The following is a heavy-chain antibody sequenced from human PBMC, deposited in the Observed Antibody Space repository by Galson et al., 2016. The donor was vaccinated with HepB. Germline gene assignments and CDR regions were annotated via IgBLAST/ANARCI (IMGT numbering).Heavy chain of an antibody. CDR3: ARYSNYGDYGYFDY. V-gene: IGHV4-61*01. Sequence: SETLSLTCTVSGGPVSRITHFWTWIRQPPGKGLEWIGYIYNSGSTNYNASLRSRVTILVDKSKNQFSLKLNSVTAADTAVYYCARYSNYGDYGYFDYWGQGTLVTVSS. CDR2: IYNSGST. CDR1: GGPVSRITHF. J-gene: IGHJ4*02. D-gene: IGHD4-17*01.